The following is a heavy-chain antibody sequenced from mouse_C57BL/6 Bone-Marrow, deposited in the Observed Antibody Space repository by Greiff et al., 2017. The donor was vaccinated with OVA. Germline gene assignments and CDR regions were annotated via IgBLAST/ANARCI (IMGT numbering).Heavy chain of an antibody. CDR2: ILPGSGST. V-gene: IGHV1-9*01. CDR1: GYTFTGYW. Sequence: VQLQQSGAELMKPGASVKLSCKATGYTFTGYWIEWVKQRPGHGLEWIGEILPGSGSTNYNEKFKSKATLTVDKSSSTAYMQLSSLTSEDSAVYYCARGGVTTVVDFDYWGQGTTLTVSS. CDR3: ARGGVTTVVDFDY. D-gene: IGHD1-1*01. J-gene: IGHJ2*01.